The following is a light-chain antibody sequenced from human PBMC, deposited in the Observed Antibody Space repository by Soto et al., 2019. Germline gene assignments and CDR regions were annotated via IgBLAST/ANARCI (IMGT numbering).Light chain of an antibody. CDR2: ANN. Sequence: QSVLTQPPSVSGAPGQRVTISCTGSRSNIGAAFDVHWYQQLPGTAPKLLIYANNNRPSGVPDRFSSSKSVTSASLAISGLLCEDEADYYFQCCDSSLSAWVFGGWTKLTVL. CDR1: RSNIGAAFD. J-gene: IGLJ3*02. CDR3: QCCDSSLSAWV. V-gene: IGLV1-40*01.